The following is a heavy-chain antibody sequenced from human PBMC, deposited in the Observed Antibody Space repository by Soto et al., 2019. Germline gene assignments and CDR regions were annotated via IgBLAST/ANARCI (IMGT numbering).Heavy chain of an antibody. CDR2: ISHDGEYT. Sequence: QVQLVESGGGAVQPGRSLRLSCATSGFRFRDRGMHWIRQARDKRLEWVASISHDGEYTYYADPVKGRFTVSRDNSKNTLSLQMDSLKTADTALYHCVRGTATTGTSFHFDQWGRGAQVTVSP. J-gene: IGHJ4*02. V-gene: IGHV3-30*03. CDR1: GFRFRDRG. D-gene: IGHD1-7*01. CDR3: VRGTATTGTSFHFDQ.